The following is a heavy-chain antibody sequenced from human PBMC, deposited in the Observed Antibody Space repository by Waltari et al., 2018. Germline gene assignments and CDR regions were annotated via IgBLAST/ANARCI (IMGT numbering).Heavy chain of an antibody. CDR3: VRAPSRWHEHGFYYYGLDV. J-gene: IGHJ6*02. CDR1: GFTFSSYW. V-gene: IGHV3-74*01. CDR2: IKSDGSTT. Sequence: EVQLVESGGVLVQPGGSLRLSCAASGFTFSSYWMHWVRQAPGKGLVWVSRIKSDGSTTAYADSVKGRFTISRDNAKNTLNLQMNSLRAEDTAVYYCVRAPSRWHEHGFYYYGLDVWGQGTTVTVSS. D-gene: IGHD6-13*01.